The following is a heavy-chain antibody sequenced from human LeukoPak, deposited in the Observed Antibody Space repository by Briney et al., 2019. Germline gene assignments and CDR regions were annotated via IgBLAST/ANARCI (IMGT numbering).Heavy chain of an antibody. CDR2: MNPNSGNT. CDR3: ARGGSSGWAAYYYMDV. Sequence: SVKVSCKASGYTFTSYDINWVRQAAGQGLEWMGWMNPNSGNTGYAQKFQGRVTMTRNTSISTAYMELSSLRSEDTAVYYCARGGSSGWAAYYYMDVWGKGTTVTVSS. J-gene: IGHJ6*03. V-gene: IGHV1-8*01. D-gene: IGHD6-19*01. CDR1: GYTFTSYD.